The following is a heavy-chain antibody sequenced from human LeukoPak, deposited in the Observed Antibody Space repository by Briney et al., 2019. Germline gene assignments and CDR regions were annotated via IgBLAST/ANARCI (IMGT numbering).Heavy chain of an antibody. CDR1: VFTFSTYN. CDR2: ITSSSRYT. D-gene: IGHD3-10*02. V-gene: IGHV3-21*01. CDR3: AEGGITTFTY. J-gene: IGHJ4*02. Sequence: GGSLRLSCAASVFTFSTYNMNWVRQAPGKGLEWVSSITSSSRYTFYADSVKGRFTISRDNAKNSLYLQMNSLRAEDTAVYYCAEGGITTFTYWGQGTLVTVSS.